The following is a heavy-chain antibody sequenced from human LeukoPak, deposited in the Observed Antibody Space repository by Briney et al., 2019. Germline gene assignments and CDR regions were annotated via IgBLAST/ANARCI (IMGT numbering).Heavy chain of an antibody. CDR3: TKGTVPINYFDY. CDR1: GGSISPYY. CDR2: IYYTGDT. D-gene: IGHD2-21*01. Sequence: SETLSLTSSDSGGSISPYYWSWLRQPPGKGLEWIGYIYYTGDTNYNPSLKSRVTISVDTSKNQFSLRLSSVTAADTAVYSCTKGTVPINYFDYWGQGTLVTVSS. J-gene: IGHJ4*02. V-gene: IGHV4-59*01.